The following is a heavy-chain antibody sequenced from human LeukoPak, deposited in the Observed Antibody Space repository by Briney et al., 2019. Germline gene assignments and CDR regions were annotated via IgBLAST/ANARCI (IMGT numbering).Heavy chain of an antibody. V-gene: IGHV4-4*09. CDR3: ARHFTGVPAAIWFDP. CDR2: IYTSGST. Sequence: SETLSLTCTVSGGSISSYYWSWIRQPPGKGLEWIGYIYTSGSTNYNPSLKSRVTISVDTSKNQFSLKLSSVTAADTAVYYCARHFTGVPAAIWFDPWGQGTLVTVSS. CDR1: GGSISSYY. D-gene: IGHD2-2*01. J-gene: IGHJ5*02.